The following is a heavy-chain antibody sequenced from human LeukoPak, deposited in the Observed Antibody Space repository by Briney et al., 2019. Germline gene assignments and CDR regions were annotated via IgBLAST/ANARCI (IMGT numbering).Heavy chain of an antibody. CDR3: ARGGPDCSGGSCYVS. CDR2: IRYDGSNK. J-gene: IGHJ5*02. CDR1: EFTLSSYG. V-gene: IGHV3-30*02. D-gene: IGHD2-15*01. Sequence: PGGSLRLSCAASEFTLSSYGMHWVRQAAGKGLEWVAFIRYDGSNKNYADSVKGRFTVSRDNSKNTLYLQMNSLRAEDTAVYYCARGGPDCSGGSCYVSWGQGTLVTVSS.